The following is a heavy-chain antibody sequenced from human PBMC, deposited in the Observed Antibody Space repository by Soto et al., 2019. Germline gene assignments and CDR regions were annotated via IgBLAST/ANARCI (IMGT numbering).Heavy chain of an antibody. CDR2: IFSGGYT. D-gene: IGHD3-10*01. J-gene: IGHJ4*02. CDR1: GFTVSNNY. Sequence: EVQLVESGGGLIQPGGSLRLSCAVSGFTVSNNYMSWVRQAPGRGLEGVSVIFSGGYTAYGDSVKGRFTISRDNSKKHLYLQTNSRSAADTGVFYWATQPGGGGYWGQGTLVTVSS. V-gene: IGHV3-53*01. CDR3: ATQPGGGGY.